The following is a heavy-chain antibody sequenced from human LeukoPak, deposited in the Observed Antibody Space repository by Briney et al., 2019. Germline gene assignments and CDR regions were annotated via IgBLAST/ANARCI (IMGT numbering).Heavy chain of an antibody. V-gene: IGHV3-30*02. CDR3: AKDRGDYTQYYFDY. CDR2: IRYDGSNK. CDR1: GFTFSNYG. Sequence: GGSLRLSCGASGFTFSNYGMHWVRQAPGKGLEWVAFIRYDGSNKYYADSVKGRFTISRDNSKNTLYLQMNSLRTEDTAVYYCAKDRGDYTQYYFDYWGQGTLVTVSS. D-gene: IGHD2-21*02. J-gene: IGHJ4*02.